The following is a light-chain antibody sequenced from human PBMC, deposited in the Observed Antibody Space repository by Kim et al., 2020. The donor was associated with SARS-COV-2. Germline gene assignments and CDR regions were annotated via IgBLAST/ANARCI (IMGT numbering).Light chain of an antibody. V-gene: IGLV3-1*01. CDR2: QDN. CDR1: RLGNKY. Sequence: SYELTQPPSVSVSPGQTATITCSGDRLGNKYASWYQHKPGQSPLLVIYQDNERPSGVPGRFSGSNSGNTATLTISETQPMDDADYSCQAWDSNTGVF. J-gene: IGLJ1*01. CDR3: QAWDSNTGV.